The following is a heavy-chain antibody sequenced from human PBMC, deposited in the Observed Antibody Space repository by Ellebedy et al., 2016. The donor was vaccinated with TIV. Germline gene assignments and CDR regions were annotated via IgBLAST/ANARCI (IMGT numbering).Heavy chain of an antibody. J-gene: IGHJ4*02. CDR2: SRNKAKSYTT. V-gene: IGHV3-72*01. Sequence: GESLKISCAVSGFTFSDHYIDWVRLAPGKGPEWVGRSRNKAKSYTTDYAASVKGRFTISRDDSKNSLYMQMNSLKTEDTAIYYCARDTTSDYWGQGALVTVSS. CDR3: ARDTTSDY. D-gene: IGHD1-1*01. CDR1: GFTFSDHY.